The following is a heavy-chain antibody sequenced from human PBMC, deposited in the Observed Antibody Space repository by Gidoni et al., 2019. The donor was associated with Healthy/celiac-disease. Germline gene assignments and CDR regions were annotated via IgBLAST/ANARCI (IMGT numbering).Heavy chain of an antibody. Sequence: QVTLRESGPALVKPTQTLTLTCTFSGFPLSTSGMCVSWIRQPPGKALEWLALIDWDDDKYYSTSLKTRLTISKDTSKNQVVLTMTNMDPVDTATYYCARARITIFGVVIFDYWGQGTLVTVSS. CDR3: ARARITIFGVVIFDY. V-gene: IGHV2-70*01. CDR2: IDWDDDK. D-gene: IGHD3-3*01. CDR1: GFPLSTSGMC. J-gene: IGHJ4*02.